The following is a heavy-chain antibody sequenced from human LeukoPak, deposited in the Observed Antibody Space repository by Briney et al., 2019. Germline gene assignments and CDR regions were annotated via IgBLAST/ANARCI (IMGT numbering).Heavy chain of an antibody. J-gene: IGHJ4*02. Sequence: ASVKVSCMASGYTFTDYYMHWVRQAPGQGLEWMGWINPNSGGTNYAQKFQGRVTMTRDTSISTAYMELTSLRSDDTAVYYCAKFSYSSSWKNFDYWGQGTLVTVSS. CDR1: GYTFTDYY. D-gene: IGHD6-13*01. CDR2: INPNSGGT. V-gene: IGHV1-2*02. CDR3: AKFSYSSSWKNFDY.